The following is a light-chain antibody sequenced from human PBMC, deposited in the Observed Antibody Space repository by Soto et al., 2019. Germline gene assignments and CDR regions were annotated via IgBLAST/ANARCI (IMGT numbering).Light chain of an antibody. Sequence: DIQMTQSPSSLSASLGDRVTISXRASLDIKPVLVWHQQRRVXPPKXXXDAXSSLQTGGPSRLSGSGSATEFTLTINSLQPEDFANYFCLQYNNYTCTFGQGTRLEI. CDR1: LDIKPV. J-gene: IGKJ5*01. CDR3: LQYNNYTCT. V-gene: IGKV1-17*01. CDR2: AXS.